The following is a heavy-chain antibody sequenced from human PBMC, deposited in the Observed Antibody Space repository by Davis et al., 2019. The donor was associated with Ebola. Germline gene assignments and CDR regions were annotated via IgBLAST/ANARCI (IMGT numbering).Heavy chain of an antibody. D-gene: IGHD1-20*01. CDR1: GYTFSSHG. J-gene: IGHJ4*02. CDR2: ISAYNGNT. CDR3: ARDNWNDENFDY. Sequence: ASVKVSCKASGYTFSSHGISWVRQAPGQGLQWLVWISAYNGNTNQARKFQGRVTMTTDTSTSTAYMELRSLRSDDTAVYYCARDNWNDENFDYWGQGTLVTVSS. V-gene: IGHV1-18*01.